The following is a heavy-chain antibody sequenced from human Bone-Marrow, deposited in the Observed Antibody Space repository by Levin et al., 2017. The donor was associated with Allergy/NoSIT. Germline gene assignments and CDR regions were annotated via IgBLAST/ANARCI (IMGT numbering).Heavy chain of an antibody. CDR1: GYTFTTYG. CDR3: ARAVGQRLGPAKY. CDR2: ISAYSGHT. J-gene: IGHJ4*02. Sequence: GESLKISCKASGYTFTTYGISWVRQAPGQGLEWMGRISAYSGHTNYAQKFQGRVTMTTDTSTTTAYMDLRSLKSDDTAVYYCARAVGQRLGPAKYWGQGTLVTVSS. V-gene: IGHV1-18*01. D-gene: IGHD6-25*01.